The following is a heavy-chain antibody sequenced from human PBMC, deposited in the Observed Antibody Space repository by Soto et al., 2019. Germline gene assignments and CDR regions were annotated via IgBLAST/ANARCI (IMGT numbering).Heavy chain of an antibody. V-gene: IGHV1-18*01. D-gene: IGHD3-16*01. Sequence: QVQLVQSGPEVKKPGASVNVSCKASAYSYTSYGISWVRQAPGQGLEWMGWIIAYNGQTNYAQKFRGRVTFTTDASTTTAFMQLRSLRSDDTAMYFCARDGRKELWAEGLTAMDVWGQGTTVTV. CDR1: AYSYTSYG. CDR3: ARDGRKELWAEGLTAMDV. J-gene: IGHJ6*02. CDR2: IIAYNGQT.